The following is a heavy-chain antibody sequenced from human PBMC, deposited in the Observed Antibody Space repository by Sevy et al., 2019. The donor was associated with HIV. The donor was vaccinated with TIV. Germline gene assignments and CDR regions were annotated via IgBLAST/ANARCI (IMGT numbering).Heavy chain of an antibody. Sequence: GGSLRLSCAVSGFTFSSHWMFWVRQAPGKGLVWVSHINSHGTITNYADSVKGRFANSRDNTKNTIYLQTNSLRAEDTAVYYCARGQLLQFLEWPSYGLDVWGQGTTVTVSS. CDR1: GFTFSSHW. CDR3: ARGQLLQFLEWPSYGLDV. J-gene: IGHJ6*02. CDR2: INSHGTIT. D-gene: IGHD3-3*01. V-gene: IGHV3-74*01.